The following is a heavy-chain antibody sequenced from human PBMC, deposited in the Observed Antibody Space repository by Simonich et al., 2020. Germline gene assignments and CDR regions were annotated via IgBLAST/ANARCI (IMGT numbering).Heavy chain of an antibody. Sequence: QLQLQESGPGLVKPSETLSLTCTVSGGSISSSSYYWGGIRQPPGKGLEWIGSIYYSGSTNYTPTLKSRVTISVDTSKNQFSLKLSSVTAADTAVYYCARHAGFAFDIWGQGTMVTVSS. CDR3: ARHAGFAFDI. D-gene: IGHD6-13*01. CDR1: GGSISSSSYY. V-gene: IGHV4-39*01. CDR2: IYYSGST. J-gene: IGHJ3*02.